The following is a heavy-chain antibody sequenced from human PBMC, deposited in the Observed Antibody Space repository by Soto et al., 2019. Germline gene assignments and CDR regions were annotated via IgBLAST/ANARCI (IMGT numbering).Heavy chain of an antibody. CDR2: INHSGST. CDR1: GGSFSGYY. V-gene: IGHV4-34*01. CDR3: APVAATMDFDY. D-gene: IGHD2-15*01. J-gene: IGHJ4*02. Sequence: QVQLQQWGAGLLKPSETLSLTCAVYGGSFSGYYWSWIRQPPGKGLEWIGEINHSGSTNYNPSLKSRVTISVDTSKNQFSLKLSSVTAADTAVYYCAPVAATMDFDYWGQGTLVTVSS.